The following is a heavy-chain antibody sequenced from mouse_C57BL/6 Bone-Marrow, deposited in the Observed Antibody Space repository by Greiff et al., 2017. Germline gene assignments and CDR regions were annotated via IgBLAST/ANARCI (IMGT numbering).Heavy chain of an antibody. D-gene: IGHD1-1*01. J-gene: IGHJ1*03. CDR3: ARGGSSHWYFDV. V-gene: IGHV1-64*01. CDR2: IHPNSGST. Sequence: QVQLQQPGAELVKPGASVKLSCKASGYTFTSYWMHWVKQRPGQGLEWIGMIHPNSGSTNYNEKFKSKATLTVDKSSSTAYMQISSLTSEDSAVYDCARGGSSHWYFDVWGTGTTVTVSS. CDR1: GYTFTSYW.